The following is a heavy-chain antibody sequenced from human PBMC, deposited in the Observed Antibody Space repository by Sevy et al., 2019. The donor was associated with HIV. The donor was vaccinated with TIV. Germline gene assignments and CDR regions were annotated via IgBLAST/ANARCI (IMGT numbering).Heavy chain of an antibody. D-gene: IGHD1-20*01. CDR2: ISSSSSYT. CDR3: ARVITGTHYYYYYMDV. V-gene: IGHV3-11*06. CDR1: GFTFSDYY. Sequence: GGSLRLSCAASGFTFSDYYMSWIRQAPGKGLEWVSYISSSSSYTNYADSVKGRFTISRDNAKNSLYLQMNSLRAEDTAVCYCARVITGTHYYYYYMDVWGKGTTVTVSS. J-gene: IGHJ6*03.